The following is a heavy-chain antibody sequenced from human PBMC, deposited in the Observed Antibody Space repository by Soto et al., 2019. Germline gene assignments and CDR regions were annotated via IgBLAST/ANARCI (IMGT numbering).Heavy chain of an antibody. CDR1: GFSFSSFE. CDR3: ARSTVTSD. D-gene: IGHD4-17*01. J-gene: IGHJ4*02. Sequence: EVILVESGGGLARPGGSLRLSCATSGFSFSSFEMIWVRKAPGKGLEWISYISDSGSTMYYADSVKGRFTISRDNAKNSLYLQMSSLRVEDTALYYCARSTVTSDWGQGTQVTVSS. CDR2: ISDSGSTM. V-gene: IGHV3-48*03.